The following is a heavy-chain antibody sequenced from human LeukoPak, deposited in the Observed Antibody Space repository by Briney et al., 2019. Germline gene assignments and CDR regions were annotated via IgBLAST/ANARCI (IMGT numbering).Heavy chain of an antibody. CDR1: GDSVSSNSAA. CDR2: TYYRSKWYN. J-gene: IGHJ6*03. CDR3: ARDINLKEGRYYYYYMDV. Sequence: SQTLSLTCAISGDSVSSNSAARNWIRQSPSRGLEWLGRTYYRSKWYNDYAVSVKSRITINPDTSKNQFSLQLNSVTPEDTAVYYCARDINLKEGRYYYYYMDVWGKGTTVTVSS. D-gene: IGHD3-10*01. V-gene: IGHV6-1*01.